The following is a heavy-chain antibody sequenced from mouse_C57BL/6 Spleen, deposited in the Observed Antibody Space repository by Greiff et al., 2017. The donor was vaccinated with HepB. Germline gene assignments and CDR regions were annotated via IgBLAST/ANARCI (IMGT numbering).Heavy chain of an antibody. Sequence: QVQLQQPGAELVKPGASVKLSCKASGYTFTSYWMQWVKQRPGQGLEWIGEIDPSDSYTNYNQEFKGKATLTVDTSSSTAYMQLSSLTSEDSTVYYCERRGVYDGNYGYWGQGTTLTVSS. J-gene: IGHJ2*01. D-gene: IGHD2-1*01. CDR2: IDPSDSYT. CDR3: ERRGVYDGNYGY. CDR1: GYTFTSYW. V-gene: IGHV1-50*01.